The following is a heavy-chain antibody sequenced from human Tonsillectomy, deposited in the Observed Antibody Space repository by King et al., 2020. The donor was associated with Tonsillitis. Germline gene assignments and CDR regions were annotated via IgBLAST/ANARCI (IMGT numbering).Heavy chain of an antibody. CDR3: AGDPATYYYDSSGLDY. CDR2: ISAYNGNT. V-gene: IGHV1-18*01. Sequence: VQLVESGAEVKKPGASVKVSCKASGYTFTSYGISWVRQAPGQGLEWMGWISAYNGNTNYAQKLQGRVTMTTDTSTSTAYMERRSLRSDDTAVYYCAGDPATYYYDSSGLDYWGQGTLVTVSS. D-gene: IGHD3-22*01. CDR1: GYTFTSYG. J-gene: IGHJ4*02.